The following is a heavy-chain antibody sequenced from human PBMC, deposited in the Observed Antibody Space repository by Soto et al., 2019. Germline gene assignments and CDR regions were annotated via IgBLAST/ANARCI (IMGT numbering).Heavy chain of an antibody. CDR3: ARDRDSVDTAMVPKIGNWFDP. D-gene: IGHD5-18*01. V-gene: IGHV3-30-3*01. CDR2: ISYDGSNK. J-gene: IGHJ5*02. Sequence: QVQLVESGGGVVQPGRSLRLSCAASGFTFSSYAMHWVRQAPGKGLEWVAVISYDGSNKYYADSVKGRFTISRDNSKNPVYLQMNSLRAEDTAVYYCARDRDSVDTAMVPKIGNWFDPWGQGTLVTVSS. CDR1: GFTFSSYA.